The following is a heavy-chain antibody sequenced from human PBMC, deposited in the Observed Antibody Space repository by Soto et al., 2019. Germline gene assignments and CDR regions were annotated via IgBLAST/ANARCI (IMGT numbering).Heavy chain of an antibody. Sequence: SETLSLTCTVSGGSISTSNYYWAWIRQPPGKGLEWIGTFYYSGTTSLNPPLRSRITISGDTSRNQFSLNLRSVTAADSGVYYCAKLVRDDVRRSDLDHWGQGTLVTVSS. CDR1: GGSISTSNYY. J-gene: IGHJ4*02. CDR2: FYYSGTT. CDR3: AKLVRDDVRRSDLDH. V-gene: IGHV4-39*01. D-gene: IGHD3-10*02.